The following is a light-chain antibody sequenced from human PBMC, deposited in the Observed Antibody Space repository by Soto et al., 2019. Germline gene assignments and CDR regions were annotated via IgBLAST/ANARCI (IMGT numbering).Light chain of an antibody. Sequence: EIVLTQSPATLSFSPGERATLSCRASQSVRSSLAWYQHKPGQGPRLLIYDASNRATGIPARFSGSGSGTEFTLTISSLEPXXXXXXXXXXXXXWPQTTFGQGTRLEI. J-gene: IGKJ5*01. CDR1: QSVRSS. CDR3: XXXXXWPQTT. CDR2: DAS. V-gene: IGKV3-11*01.